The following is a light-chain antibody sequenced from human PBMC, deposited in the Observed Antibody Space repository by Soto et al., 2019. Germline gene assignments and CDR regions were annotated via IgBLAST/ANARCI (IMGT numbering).Light chain of an antibody. Sequence: IVMTQSPATLSVSPGERVILSCRASQSVGSNVAWYQQKPGQSPRLLIYGASTRDTGIPARSTGSGSGTEFTLTINSLQSEDFAMYHSQQYHNSPPFTFGGGTKVEIK. J-gene: IGKJ4*01. CDR2: GAS. CDR1: QSVGSN. V-gene: IGKV3-15*01. CDR3: QQYHNSPPFT.